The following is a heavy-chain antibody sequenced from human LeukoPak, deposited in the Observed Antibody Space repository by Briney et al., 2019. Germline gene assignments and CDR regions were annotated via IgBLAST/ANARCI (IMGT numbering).Heavy chain of an antibody. CDR2: IIPIFGTA. V-gene: IGHV1-69*05. CDR1: GGIFSSYA. Sequence: SSVKVSCKASGGIFSSYAISWVRQAPGQGLEWMGGIIPIFGTANYAQKFQGRVTITTDESTSTAYMELSSLRSEDTAVYYCARGGYSYGYYGYWGQGTLVTVSS. D-gene: IGHD5-18*01. J-gene: IGHJ4*02. CDR3: ARGGYSYGYYGY.